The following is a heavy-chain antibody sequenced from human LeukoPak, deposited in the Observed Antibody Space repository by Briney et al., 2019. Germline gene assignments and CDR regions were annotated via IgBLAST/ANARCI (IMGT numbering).Heavy chain of an antibody. Sequence: TGGSLRLSCAASGFTVSSNYMSWVRQAPGKGLEWVSVIYSGGSTYYADSVKGRFTISRDNSKNTLYLQMNSLRAEDTAVYYCARGPWETATIVWGQGTLVTVSS. V-gene: IGHV3-66*01. J-gene: IGHJ4*02. D-gene: IGHD2-15*01. CDR2: IYSGGST. CDR1: GFTVSSNY. CDR3: ARGPWETATIV.